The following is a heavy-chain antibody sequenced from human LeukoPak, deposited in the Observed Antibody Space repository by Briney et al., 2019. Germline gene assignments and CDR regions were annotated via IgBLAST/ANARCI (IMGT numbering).Heavy chain of an antibody. Sequence: ASVKVSCKASGYTFTGYYMHWVRQAPGQGLEWMGRINPNSGGTNYAQKFQGRVTMTRDTSISTAYMELSRPRSDDTAVYYCARDVDYYDSSGMNDYWGQGTLVTVSS. CDR3: ARDVDYYDSSGMNDY. CDR2: INPNSGGT. V-gene: IGHV1-2*06. D-gene: IGHD3-22*01. CDR1: GYTFTGYY. J-gene: IGHJ4*02.